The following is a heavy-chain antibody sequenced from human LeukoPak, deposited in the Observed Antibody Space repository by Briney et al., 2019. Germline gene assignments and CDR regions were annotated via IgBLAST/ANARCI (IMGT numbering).Heavy chain of an antibody. Sequence: NPSETLSLTCSVSGYFISTGYYWGWIRQPPGKGLEWIGTIYYSGSTYYNPSLKSRVTLSLDKSKNQFSLKLSSVTAADTAVYYCARGLLSGGNWFDPWGQGTRVTVSS. CDR1: GYFISTGYY. V-gene: IGHV4-38-2*02. CDR2: IYYSGST. J-gene: IGHJ5*02. CDR3: ARGLLSGGNWFDP. D-gene: IGHD2-21*02.